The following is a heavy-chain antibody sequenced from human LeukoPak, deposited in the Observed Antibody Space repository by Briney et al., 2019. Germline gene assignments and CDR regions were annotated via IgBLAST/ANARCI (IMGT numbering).Heavy chain of an antibody. CDR2: IYSGGST. D-gene: IGHD1-14*01. CDR3: ARENNIRAFDI. CDR1: GFTVSSNY. J-gene: IGHJ3*02. V-gene: IGHV3-66*01. Sequence: GGSLRLSCAASGFTVSSNYMSWVRPAPGKGLEWVSVIYSGGSTYYADSVKGRFTISRDNSKNTLYLQMNSLRAEDTAVYYCARENNIRAFDIWGQGTMVTVSS.